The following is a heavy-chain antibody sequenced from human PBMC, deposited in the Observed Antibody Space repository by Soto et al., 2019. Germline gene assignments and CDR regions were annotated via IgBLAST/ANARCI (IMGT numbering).Heavy chain of an antibody. CDR2: IYPGDSDT. D-gene: IGHD6-13*01. CDR1: GYSFTSYW. J-gene: IGHJ6*02. V-gene: IGHV5-51*01. CDR3: ARHSIAAADDYYYYGMDV. Sequence: GESLKISCNGSGYSFTSYWIGWVRQMPGKGLEWMGIIYPGDSDTRYSPSFQGQVTISADKSISTAYLQWSSLKASDTAMHYCARHSIAAADDYYYYGMDVWGQGTTVTVSS.